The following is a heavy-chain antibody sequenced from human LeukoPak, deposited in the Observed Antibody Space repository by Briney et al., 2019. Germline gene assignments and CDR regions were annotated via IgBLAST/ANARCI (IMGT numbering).Heavy chain of an antibody. J-gene: IGHJ4*02. CDR3: ARVVGRQLPDD. D-gene: IGHD1-26*01. Sequence: ASVKVSCKASGYTFTGYYLHWVRQAPGQGLEWMGWIKPDSGGTNYAQKFQGRVTMTRDTSISTAYMEVSRLISDDTAVYYCARVVGRQLPDDWGQGTLVTVSS. V-gene: IGHV1-2*02. CDR2: IKPDSGGT. CDR1: GYTFTGYY.